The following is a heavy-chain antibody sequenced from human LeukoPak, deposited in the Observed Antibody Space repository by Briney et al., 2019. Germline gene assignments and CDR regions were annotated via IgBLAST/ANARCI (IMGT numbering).Heavy chain of an antibody. V-gene: IGHV1-18*01. CDR1: GYTFTSYG. J-gene: IGHJ6*02. CDR2: ISAYNGNT. D-gene: IGHD3-3*01. Sequence: ASVKVSCKASGYTFTSYGISWVRQAPGQGLEWMGWISAYNGNTNYAQKLQGRVTMTTDTSTSTAYMELRSLRSDDTAVYYCARVGYDFWSGYNYYYGMDVWDQGTTVTVSS. CDR3: ARVGYDFWSGYNYYYGMDV.